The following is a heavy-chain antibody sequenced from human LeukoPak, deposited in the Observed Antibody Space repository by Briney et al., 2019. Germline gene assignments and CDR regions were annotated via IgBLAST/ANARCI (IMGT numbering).Heavy chain of an antibody. V-gene: IGHV4-39*01. CDR2: IYYSGST. D-gene: IGHD3-3*01. CDR3: ARHAGFLEWLLADNWFDP. J-gene: IGHJ5*02. Sequence: SETLSLTCTVSGGSISSSSYYWGWISQPPGKGLEWIGSIYYSGSTYYNPSLKSRVTISVDTSKNQFSLKLSSVTAADTAVYYCARHAGFLEWLLADNWFDPWGQGTLVTVSS. CDR1: GGSISSSSYY.